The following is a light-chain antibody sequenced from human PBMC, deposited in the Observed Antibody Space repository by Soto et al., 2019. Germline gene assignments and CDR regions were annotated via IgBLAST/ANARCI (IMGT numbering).Light chain of an antibody. CDR3: QQYNTYPWT. CDR1: QSISNW. J-gene: IGKJ1*01. CDR2: DAS. V-gene: IGKV1-5*01. Sequence: DIQMTQSPSTLSASVVDRVTITFRASQSISNWLAWYQQKPGKAPNLLIFDASSLESGVPSRFSGSGSGTEFTLTISSLQSGDFATYYCQQYNTYPWTFGQGTKVDIK.